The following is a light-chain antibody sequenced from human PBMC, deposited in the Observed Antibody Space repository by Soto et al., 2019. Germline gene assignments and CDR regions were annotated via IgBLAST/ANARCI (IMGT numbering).Light chain of an antibody. V-gene: IGKV3-20*01. J-gene: IGKJ1*01. CDR3: HQRQSWPRT. Sequence: ELVLTQDPGTLSLSPGERATLSCRPSQCVSSTYLAWYRHKPGQAPRLLIDGASIRAADIPDRFSASGTGTDFTLTISDLQPEDFAVYYCHQRQSWPRTFGQGTKVDI. CDR1: QCVSSTY. CDR2: GAS.